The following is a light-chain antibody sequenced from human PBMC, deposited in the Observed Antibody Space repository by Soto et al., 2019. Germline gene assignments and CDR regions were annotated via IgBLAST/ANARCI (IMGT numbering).Light chain of an antibody. CDR1: QSVSSY. Sequence: EIVITQSPATLSVPPGERATLSCRASQSVSSYLAWYQQKPGQAPRLLIFGASARPTGIPARISGSGSGTEFTLSISSLQSEDSAVYYCQQYNNWPPITFGQGTRLEIK. CDR2: GAS. V-gene: IGKV3-15*01. CDR3: QQYNNWPPIT. J-gene: IGKJ5*01.